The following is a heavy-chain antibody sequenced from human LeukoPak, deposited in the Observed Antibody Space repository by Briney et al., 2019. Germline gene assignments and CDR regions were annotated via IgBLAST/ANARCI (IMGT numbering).Heavy chain of an antibody. Sequence: GGSLRLSCAASGFTFSSHSMNWVRQAPGKGLEWVSSISSSSSYIYYADSVKGRFTISRDNAKNSLYLQMNSLRAEDTAVYYCARGATAMVSFYFDYWGRGTLVTVSS. D-gene: IGHD5-18*01. CDR3: ARGATAMVSFYFDY. CDR1: GFTFSSHS. J-gene: IGHJ4*02. CDR2: ISSSSSYI. V-gene: IGHV3-21*01.